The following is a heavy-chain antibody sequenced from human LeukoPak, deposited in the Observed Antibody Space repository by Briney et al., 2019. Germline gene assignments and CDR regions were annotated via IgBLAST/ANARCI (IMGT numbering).Heavy chain of an antibody. CDR2: IYSGGST. Sequence: GGSLRLSCAASGFTVSSNYMSWVRQAPGKGLEGVSVIYSGGSTYYADSVKGRFTISRDNSKNTLYLQMNSLRAEDTAVYYCARDAEYSYYYYMDVWGKGTTVTVSS. J-gene: IGHJ6*03. V-gene: IGHV3-66*01. CDR1: GFTVSSNY. CDR3: ARDAEYSYYYYMDV.